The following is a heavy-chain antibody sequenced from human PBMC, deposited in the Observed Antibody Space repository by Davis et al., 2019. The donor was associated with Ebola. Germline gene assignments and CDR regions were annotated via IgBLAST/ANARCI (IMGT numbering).Heavy chain of an antibody. Sequence: ESLKISCKDFGFTFTNYWIAWVRQMLGKGLECMGVIYPRDSDTRYSPSFQGQVTISADKSINPAYLQWSSLKASDTAMYYCARVASLVSSTRGFDSWGQGTLVTVSS. CDR1: GFTFTNYW. CDR3: ARVASLVSSTRGFDS. J-gene: IGHJ4*02. V-gene: IGHV5-51*01. CDR2: IYPRDSDT. D-gene: IGHD2-2*01.